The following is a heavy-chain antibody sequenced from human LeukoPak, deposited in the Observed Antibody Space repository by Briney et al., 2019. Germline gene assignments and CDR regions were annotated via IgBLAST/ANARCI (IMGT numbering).Heavy chain of an antibody. J-gene: IGHJ4*02. Sequence: GGSLRLSCAASGFTFDDYAMHWVRQAPGKGLEWVSLISWDGSSTYYADSVKGRFTISRDNNRNSLFLQMNNLRGGDTAFYYCAKDELHTSGYLGVFYSWGQGTLVTVSS. V-gene: IGHV3-43D*03. CDR1: GFTFDDYA. CDR3: AKDELHTSGYLGVFYS. D-gene: IGHD6-19*01. CDR2: ISWDGSST.